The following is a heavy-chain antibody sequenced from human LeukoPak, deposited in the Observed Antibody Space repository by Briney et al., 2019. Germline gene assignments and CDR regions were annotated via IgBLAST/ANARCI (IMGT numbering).Heavy chain of an antibody. CDR2: ISYDGSNK. D-gene: IGHD2-2*01. CDR1: GFTFSSYG. CDR3: ARAGRYCSSTSCFDY. Sequence: PGGSLRLSCAASGFTFSSYGMHWVRQAPGKGLEWVAVISYDGSNKYYADSVKGRFTISRDNSKNTLYLQMNSLRAEDTAVYYCARAGRYCSSTSCFDYWGQGTLVTVSS. V-gene: IGHV3-30*03. J-gene: IGHJ4*02.